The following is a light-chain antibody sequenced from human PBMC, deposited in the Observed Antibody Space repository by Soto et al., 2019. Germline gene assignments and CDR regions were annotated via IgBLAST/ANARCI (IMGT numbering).Light chain of an antibody. CDR1: QSVNNY. CDR2: DAS. CDR3: QQTDNWPPLT. Sequence: ELVLTQSPATLSLSPGERATLSCRASQSVNNYLAWYQQKPGQAPRLLIYDASNRATGIPDRFSGSGSGTDFTLTISSLEPEDFAVYYCQQTDNWPPLTFGGGTKVDIK. J-gene: IGKJ4*01. V-gene: IGKV3-11*01.